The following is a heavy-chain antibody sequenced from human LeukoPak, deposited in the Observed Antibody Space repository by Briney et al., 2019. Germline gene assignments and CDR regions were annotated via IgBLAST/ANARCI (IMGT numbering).Heavy chain of an antibody. J-gene: IGHJ4*02. D-gene: IGHD2-2*01. Sequence: GGSLRLSCAASGSYWMHWVRQAPGKGLVWVSHITSDGSWTGYADSVKGRFTISKDNAKDTVYLQMNNLRAEDTAVYYCVSFYETYWGRGTLVTVSS. CDR3: VSFYETY. CDR2: ITSDGSWT. V-gene: IGHV3-74*01. CDR1: GSYW.